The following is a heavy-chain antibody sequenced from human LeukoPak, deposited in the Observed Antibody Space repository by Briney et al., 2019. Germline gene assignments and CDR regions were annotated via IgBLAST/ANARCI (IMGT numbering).Heavy chain of an antibody. D-gene: IGHD1-26*01. CDR1: GFIVSSNY. Sequence: PGGSLRLSCAASGFIVSSNYMTWVRQAPGKGLEWLSVIYSGGDTYYADSMKGRFTISRDNSKNTLYLQMNSLRAEDTAVYYCARRSGEGYFDCWGQGTLVTVSS. CDR2: IYSGGDT. CDR3: ARRSGEGYFDC. V-gene: IGHV3-66*01. J-gene: IGHJ4*02.